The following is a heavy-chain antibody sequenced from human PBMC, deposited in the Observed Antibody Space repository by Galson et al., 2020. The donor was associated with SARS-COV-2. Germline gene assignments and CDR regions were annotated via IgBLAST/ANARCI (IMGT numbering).Heavy chain of an antibody. J-gene: IGHJ4*02. D-gene: IGHD3-3*01. CDR1: GGSITSGDFC. Sequence: ETSETLSLTCTVSGGSITSGDFCWSWIRQPPGKGLEWIGYIYCHGSTYYNPSLKSRVSSSVDTSKNQFSLNLSSVTAADMAVYYCARVVDPSGHASGHDYWGQGTLVTVSS. CDR3: ARVVDPSGHASGHDY. V-gene: IGHV4-30-4*01. CDR2: IYCHGST.